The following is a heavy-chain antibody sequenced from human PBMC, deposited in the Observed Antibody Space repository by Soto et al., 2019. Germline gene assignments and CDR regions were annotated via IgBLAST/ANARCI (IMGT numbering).Heavy chain of an antibody. CDR3: ARCNYDILTGYYYYMDV. D-gene: IGHD3-9*01. Sequence: SVKVSCKASGGTFSSYTISWVRQAPGQGLEWMGRIIPILGIANYAQKFQGRVTITADKSTSTAYMELSSLRSEDTAVYYCARCNYDILTGYYYYMDVWGKGTTVTVSS. CDR2: IIPILGIA. V-gene: IGHV1-69*02. CDR1: GGTFSSYT. J-gene: IGHJ6*03.